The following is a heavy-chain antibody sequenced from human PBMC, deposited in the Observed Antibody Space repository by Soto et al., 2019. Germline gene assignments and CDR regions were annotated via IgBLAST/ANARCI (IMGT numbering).Heavy chain of an antibody. CDR3: VTTAAYCNGISCFAFDN. Sequence: SETLSLTCTVSAGSIGSSSNYYWGWIRQPPEKGLEWIGSIYYSGNTYYSPSLRGRVTLYVDTSKNQFSLNLNSVTAADTAVYYCVTTAAYCNGISCFAFDNWGQGALVTVSS. D-gene: IGHD2-2*01. V-gene: IGHV4-39*01. J-gene: IGHJ4*02. CDR2: IYYSGNT. CDR1: AGSIGSSSNYY.